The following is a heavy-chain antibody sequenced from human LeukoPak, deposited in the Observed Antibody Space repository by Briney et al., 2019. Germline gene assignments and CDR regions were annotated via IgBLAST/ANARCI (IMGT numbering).Heavy chain of an antibody. CDR3: AREPDWGTPRGAFDI. J-gene: IGHJ3*02. V-gene: IGHV4-61*02. D-gene: IGHD3/OR15-3a*01. CDR1: GGSISSGSYY. Sequence: PSQTLSLTCTVSGGSISSGSYYWSWIRQPAGKGLEWIGRIYTGGSTNYNPSLKSRVTISVDTSKNQFSLKLSSVTAADTAVYYCAREPDWGTPRGAFDIWGQGTMVTVSS. CDR2: IYTGGST.